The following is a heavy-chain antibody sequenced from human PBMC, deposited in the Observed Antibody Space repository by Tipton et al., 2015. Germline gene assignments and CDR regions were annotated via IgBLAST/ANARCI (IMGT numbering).Heavy chain of an antibody. D-gene: IGHD2-15*01. V-gene: IGHV1-24*01. CDR1: GYSVTELS. CDR3: ATSVAGYCSGGRCYVDAFDI. CDR2: FDSGDGKI. J-gene: IGHJ3*02. Sequence: QVQLVQSGAEVKKPGASVKVSCKVSGYSVTELSMHWLRQAPREGLEWMGGFDSGDGKIIHAPKFRGRVTMTDDTSTETAYMELSSLRSDDTAVYYCATSVAGYCSGGRCYVDAFDIWGQGTVVTVSS.